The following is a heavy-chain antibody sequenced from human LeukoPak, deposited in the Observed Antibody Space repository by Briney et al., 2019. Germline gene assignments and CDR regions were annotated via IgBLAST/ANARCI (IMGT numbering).Heavy chain of an antibody. CDR3: ARDCCNSAWYND. CDR2: IYYTAST. V-gene: IGHV4-61*01. D-gene: IGHD6-19*01. Sequence: SETLSLTCTVSGGSVSSRSHYWGWIRQSPGKGLEWIGHIYYTASTNQNPSLESRVAMSVDTSVNQFSLRLSAVSAADTAVYYCARDCCNSAWYNDWGQGTLVTVSS. J-gene: IGHJ4*02. CDR1: GGSVSSRSHY.